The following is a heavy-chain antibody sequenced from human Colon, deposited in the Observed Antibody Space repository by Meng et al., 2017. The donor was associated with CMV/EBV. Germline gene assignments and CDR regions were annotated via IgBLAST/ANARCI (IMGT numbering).Heavy chain of an antibody. CDR1: GAFSGYY. J-gene: IGHJ4*02. Sequence: QLQLQQWVAALLKPSETLSLTCAVYGAFSGYYWSWIRQAPGKGLEWIGEINHSGSTSYNPSLKSRVTISVDMSKNQFSLKLSSVTAADTAVYYCAHGSSIATTYWGQGTLVTVSS. CDR3: AHGSSIATTY. V-gene: IGHV4-34*01. D-gene: IGHD5-24*01. CDR2: INHSGST.